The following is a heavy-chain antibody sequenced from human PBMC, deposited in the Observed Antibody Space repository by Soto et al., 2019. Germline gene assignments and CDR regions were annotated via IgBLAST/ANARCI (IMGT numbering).Heavy chain of an antibody. CDR3: ARAPRDY. V-gene: IGHV3-7*04. J-gene: IGHJ4*02. CDR1: GFTFSNYW. CDR2: IKLDGSEK. Sequence: GGSLRLSCAASGFTFSNYWMSWVRQAPGKGLEWVANIKLDGSEKYYVDSVRGRFTISRDNAKNSLYLQMDSLRAEDTAVYYCARAPRDYWGQGTLVTVSS.